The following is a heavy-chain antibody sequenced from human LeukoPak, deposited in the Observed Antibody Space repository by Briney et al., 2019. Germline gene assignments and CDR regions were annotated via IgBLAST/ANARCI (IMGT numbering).Heavy chain of an antibody. V-gene: IGHV3-30*02. CDR3: ARVHIVGATYFDY. CDR1: GFTFSSYG. CDR2: IRYDGSNK. J-gene: IGHJ4*02. D-gene: IGHD1-26*01. Sequence: PGGSLRLSCAASGFTFSSYGMHWVRQAPGKGLEWVAFIRYDGSNKYYADSVKGRFTISRDNSKNTLYLQMNSLRAEDTAVYYCARVHIVGATYFDYWGQGTLVTVSS.